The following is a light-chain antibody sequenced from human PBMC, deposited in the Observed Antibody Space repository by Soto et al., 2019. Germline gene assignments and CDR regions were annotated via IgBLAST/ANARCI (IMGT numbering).Light chain of an antibody. V-gene: IGKV1-5*03. J-gene: IGKJ2*01. CDR1: QSISSW. CDR3: QQYNSSPVYT. Sequence: DIQMTQSPSTLSASVGDRVTITCRASQSISSWLAWYQQKPGKAPKLLIYKASSLESGVPSSFSGSGSGPEFNLTISSLQPDDFATYYCQQYNSSPVYTFGQGTKLEIK. CDR2: KAS.